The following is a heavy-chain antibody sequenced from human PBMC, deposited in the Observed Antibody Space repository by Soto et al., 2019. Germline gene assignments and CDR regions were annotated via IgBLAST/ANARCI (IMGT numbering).Heavy chain of an antibody. CDR1: GDSVSSNSAA. J-gene: IGHJ5*02. Sequence: SQTLSLTCAISGDSVSSNSAAWNWIRQSPSRGLEWLGKTYYRSRWYNDYAVSVKRRITINPDTSKNQFSLQLNSVTPDDTAVYYCVREEILVAYNWFDPWGQGTLVTVSS. D-gene: IGHD2-15*01. CDR3: VREEILVAYNWFDP. V-gene: IGHV6-1*01. CDR2: TYYRSRWYN.